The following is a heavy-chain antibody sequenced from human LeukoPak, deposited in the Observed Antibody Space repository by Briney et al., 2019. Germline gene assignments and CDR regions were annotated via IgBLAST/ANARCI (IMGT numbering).Heavy chain of an antibody. CDR3: ARRAVVVPAAMYFDY. CDR1: GGSFSGYY. V-gene: IGHV4-34*01. CDR2: INHSRST. Sequence: SETLSLTCAVYGGSFSGYYWSWIRQPPGKGLEWIGEINHSRSTNYNPSLKSRVTISVDTSKNQFSLKLSSVTAADTAVYYCARRAVVVPAAMYFDYWGQGTLVTVSS. D-gene: IGHD2-2*01. J-gene: IGHJ4*02.